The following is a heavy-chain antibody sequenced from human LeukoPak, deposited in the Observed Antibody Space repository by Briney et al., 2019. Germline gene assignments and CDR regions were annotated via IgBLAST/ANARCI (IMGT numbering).Heavy chain of an antibody. V-gene: IGHV1-24*01. CDR2: FDPEDGET. CDR3: ARVRGIAVAGTNRWFDP. Sequence: ASVKVSCKVSGYTLTELSMHWVRQAPGKGLEWMGGFDPEDGETIYAQKFQGRVTMTRNTSISTAYMELSSLRSEDTAVYYCARVRGIAVAGTNRWFDPWGQGTLVTVSS. CDR1: GYTLTELS. J-gene: IGHJ5*02. D-gene: IGHD6-19*01.